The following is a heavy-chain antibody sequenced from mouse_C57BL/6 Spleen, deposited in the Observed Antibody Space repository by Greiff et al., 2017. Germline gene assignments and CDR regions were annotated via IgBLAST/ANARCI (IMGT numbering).Heavy chain of an antibody. J-gene: IGHJ2*01. CDR2: ISSGSSTI. CDR1: GFTFSDYG. V-gene: IGHV5-17*01. D-gene: IGHD2-4*01. Sequence: EVNVVESGGGLVKPGGSLKLSCAASGFTFSDYGMHWVRQAPEKGLEWVAYISSGSSTIYYADTVKGRFTISRDNAKNTLFLQMTSLRSEDTAMYYCARPNYYDYYFDYWGQGTTLTVSS. CDR3: ARPNYYDYYFDY.